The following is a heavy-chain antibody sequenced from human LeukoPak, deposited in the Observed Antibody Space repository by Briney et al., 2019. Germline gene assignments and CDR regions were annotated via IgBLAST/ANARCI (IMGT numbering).Heavy chain of an antibody. CDR1: GGSFSSYY. CDR2: INHSGST. D-gene: IGHD6-19*01. Sequence: SETLSLTCAVYGGSFSSYYWSWIRQPPGKGLEWIGEINHSGSTNYNPSLKSRVTISVDTSENQFSLKLSSVTAADTAVYYCARGRKQWQVRADYWGQGTLVTVSS. V-gene: IGHV4-34*01. J-gene: IGHJ4*02. CDR3: ARGRKQWQVRADY.